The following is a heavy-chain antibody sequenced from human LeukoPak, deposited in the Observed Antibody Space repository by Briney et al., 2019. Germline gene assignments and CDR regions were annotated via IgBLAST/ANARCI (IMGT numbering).Heavy chain of an antibody. V-gene: IGHV4-59*08. J-gene: IGHJ5*02. Sequence: PSETLSLTCTVSGSSVSNYYWNWIRQPPGKGLEWLGHISYSGSTIYNPSLNSRVTTSLDTSKNQFSLNLNSVTAADTAVYYCARRVLMSSAGVPDTWLDPWGQGTLVTVSS. CDR3: ARRVLMSSAGVPDTWLDP. D-gene: IGHD6-19*01. CDR1: GSSVSNYY. CDR2: ISYSGST.